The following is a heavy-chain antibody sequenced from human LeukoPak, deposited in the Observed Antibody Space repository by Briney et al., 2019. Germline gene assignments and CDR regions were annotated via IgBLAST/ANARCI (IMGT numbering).Heavy chain of an antibody. J-gene: IGHJ3*02. Sequence: SGGSLRLSCAASGFTFSDHYMDWVRQAPGKGLEWVGRTRNKANSYTTEYAASVKGRFTISRDDSKNSLYLQMNSLKTEDTAVYYCARATPYYDILTGYYADAFDIWGQGTMVTVSS. CDR2: TRNKANSYTT. V-gene: IGHV3-72*01. CDR1: GFTFSDHY. D-gene: IGHD3-9*01. CDR3: ARATPYYDILTGYYADAFDI.